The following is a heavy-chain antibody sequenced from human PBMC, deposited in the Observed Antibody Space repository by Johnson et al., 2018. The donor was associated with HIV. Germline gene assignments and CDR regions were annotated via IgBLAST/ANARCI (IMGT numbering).Heavy chain of an antibody. D-gene: IGHD3/OR15-3a*01. Sequence: QVQLVESGGGVVQPGRSLRLSCAASGFTFSSYGMHWVRQAPGKGLEWVALISYDGSNKYYADSVKGRFTISRDNSKNTLYLQMNSLRAEDTAVYYCARSGDSIGSFWAGGAFDIWGQGTMVTVSS. CDR2: ISYDGSNK. J-gene: IGHJ3*02. V-gene: IGHV3-30*03. CDR3: ARSGDSIGSFWAGGAFDI. CDR1: GFTFSSYG.